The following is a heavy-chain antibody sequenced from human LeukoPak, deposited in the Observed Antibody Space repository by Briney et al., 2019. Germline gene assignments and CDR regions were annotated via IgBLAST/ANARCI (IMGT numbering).Heavy chain of an antibody. V-gene: IGHV3-64D*06. CDR2: ISSNGGTT. Sequence: TGGSLRLSCSASGFTFSSYAMHWVRQAPGKGLERVSVISSNGGTTYYADSVKGRFTISRDNSKNTLYLQMSSLRAEDTAVYYCVKDWVVEVTARGPFDYWGQGTLVTVSS. CDR1: GFTFSSYA. D-gene: IGHD2-21*02. CDR3: VKDWVVEVTARGPFDY. J-gene: IGHJ4*02.